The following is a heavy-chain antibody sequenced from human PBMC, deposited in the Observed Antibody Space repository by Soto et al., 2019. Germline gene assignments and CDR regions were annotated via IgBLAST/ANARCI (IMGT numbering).Heavy chain of an antibody. D-gene: IGHD3-10*01. CDR2: INPHSGGT. V-gene: IGHV1-2*04. CDR1: GYTFTGYY. CDR3: ARDARGDEPPMDY. Sequence: QVQLVQSGAEVKKPGASVKVSCKASGYTFTGYYMHWVRQAPGQGLEWMGWINPHSGGTNYAQKFQGWVTMTRDTSISTACMELSRLRSDDTAVYYCARDARGDEPPMDYWGQGTLVTDSS. J-gene: IGHJ4*02.